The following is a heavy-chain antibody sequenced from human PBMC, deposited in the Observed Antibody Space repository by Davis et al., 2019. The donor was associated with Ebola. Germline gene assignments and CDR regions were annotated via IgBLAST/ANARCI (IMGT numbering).Heavy chain of an antibody. CDR3: ARIQRDYSFCG. J-gene: IGHJ4*02. D-gene: IGHD4-11*01. Sequence: SLKTPCEVSGFPFSNYDMSWVRQAPGKGLQWVSVINDIGGNPQHADSVKGRLTISRDNSKNSLYLQMDSLRAEDTAVYFCARIQRDYSFCGWGQGTLVTVSS. CDR2: INDIGGNP. CDR1: GFPFSNYD. V-gene: IGHV3-23*01.